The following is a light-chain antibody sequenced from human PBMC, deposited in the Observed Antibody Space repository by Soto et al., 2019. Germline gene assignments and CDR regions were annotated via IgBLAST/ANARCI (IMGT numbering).Light chain of an antibody. J-gene: IGKJ1*01. V-gene: IGKV3-20*01. CDR1: QSVDSTF. Sequence: EIVLTQSPGSLSLSPGERATLSCRASQSVDSTFFAWYQKKPGQAPRLLIYGASKRATGVPDRFSGSGSGTDFTLTISRLEPEAFAVYYCQQYMSSVTFGQGTKVEI. CDR2: GAS. CDR3: QQYMSSVT.